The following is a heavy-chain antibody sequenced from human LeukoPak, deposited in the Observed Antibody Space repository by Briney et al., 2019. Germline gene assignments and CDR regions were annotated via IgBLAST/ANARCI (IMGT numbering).Heavy chain of an antibody. CDR3: ARASSSWSIGDWFDP. V-gene: IGHV1-8*03. J-gene: IGHJ5*02. CDR1: GYTFTSYD. Sequence: ASVKVSCKASGYTFTSYDINWVRQATGQGLEWMGWMNPNSGNTGFAQKFQGRVTITRNTSISTAYMELSSLRSEDTAVYYCARASSSWSIGDWFDPWGQGTLVTVSS. CDR2: MNPNSGNT. D-gene: IGHD6-13*01.